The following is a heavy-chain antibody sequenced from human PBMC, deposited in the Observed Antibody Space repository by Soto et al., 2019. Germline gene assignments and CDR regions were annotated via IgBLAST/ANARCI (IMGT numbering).Heavy chain of an antibody. Sequence: PVGSLRLSCAASGFTFSSYAMHWVRQAPGKGLEWVAVISYDGSNKYYADSVKGRFTISRDNSKNTLYLQMNSLRAEDTAVYYCARVLYDFWSGYYTVGNYYYYYYGMDVWGQGTTVTVSS. CDR3: ARVLYDFWSGYYTVGNYYYYYYGMDV. D-gene: IGHD3-3*01. CDR2: ISYDGSNK. J-gene: IGHJ6*02. V-gene: IGHV3-30-3*01. CDR1: GFTFSSYA.